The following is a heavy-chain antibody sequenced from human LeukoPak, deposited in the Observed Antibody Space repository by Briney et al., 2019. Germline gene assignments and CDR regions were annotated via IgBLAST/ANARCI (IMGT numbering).Heavy chain of an antibody. CDR1: GGTFISYA. Sequence: SVKVSCKASGGTFISYAISWVRQAPGQGLEWMGGIIPIFGTANYAQKLQGRVTITADEPTSTAYMELSSLRSEDTAVYYCAREGKDYDILTGYYPNWFDPWGQGTLVTVSS. D-gene: IGHD3-9*01. V-gene: IGHV1-69*13. CDR3: AREGKDYDILTGYYPNWFDP. CDR2: IIPIFGTA. J-gene: IGHJ5*02.